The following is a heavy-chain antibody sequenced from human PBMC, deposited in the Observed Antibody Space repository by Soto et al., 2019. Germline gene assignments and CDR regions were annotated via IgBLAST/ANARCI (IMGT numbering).Heavy chain of an antibody. CDR1: GYTFTSYG. Sequence: ASVKVSCKASGYTFTSYGISWVRQAPGQGLEWMGWISAYNGNTNYEQKLQGTVTMTTDTSTSTAYMELRSLRSDDTAVYYCARDGRKVLWFGELPKPNAFDIWGQGTMVTVSS. J-gene: IGHJ3*02. CDR2: ISAYNGNT. V-gene: IGHV1-18*04. CDR3: ARDGRKVLWFGELPKPNAFDI. D-gene: IGHD3-10*01.